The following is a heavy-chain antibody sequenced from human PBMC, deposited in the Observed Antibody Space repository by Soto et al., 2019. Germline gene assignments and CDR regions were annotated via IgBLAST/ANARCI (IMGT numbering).Heavy chain of an antibody. V-gene: IGHV4-59*01. J-gene: IGHJ6*02. CDR2: IYYSGST. Sequence: SETLSLTCTVSGGSISNNYWSWIRQPPGKGLEWIGNIYYSGSTNYNPSLKSRVTISVDTSKNQFSLKLSSVTAADTAVYYCTRTVTVTTGGYYDMDVWGQGTTVTVSS. D-gene: IGHD4-4*01. CDR3: TRTVTVTTGGYYDMDV. CDR1: GGSISNNY.